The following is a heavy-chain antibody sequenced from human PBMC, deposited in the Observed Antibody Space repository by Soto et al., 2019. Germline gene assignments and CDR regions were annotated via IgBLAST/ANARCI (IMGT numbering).Heavy chain of an antibody. Sequence: PGGSLRLSCAASGFTFSSYWMHWVRQAPGEGLVWVSRINSDGSSTSYADSVKGRFTISRDNAKNTLYLQMNSLRAEDTAVYYCARVPTYYYDSSGYHTPYYYYGMDVWGQGTTVTVSS. CDR2: INSDGSST. V-gene: IGHV3-74*01. CDR1: GFTFSSYW. D-gene: IGHD3-22*01. CDR3: ARVPTYYYDSSGYHTPYYYYGMDV. J-gene: IGHJ6*02.